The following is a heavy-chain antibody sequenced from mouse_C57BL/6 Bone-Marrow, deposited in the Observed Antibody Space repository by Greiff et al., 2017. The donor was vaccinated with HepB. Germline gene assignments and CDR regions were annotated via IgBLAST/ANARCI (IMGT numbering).Heavy chain of an antibody. V-gene: IGHV5-4*03. Sequence: EVNVVESGGGLVKPGGSLKLSCAASGFTFSSYAMSWVRQTPEKRLEWVATISDGGSYTYYPDNVKGRFTISRDNAKNNLYLQMSHLKSEDTAMYYCARGPLFYYGSSFYAMDYWGQGTSVTVSS. D-gene: IGHD1-1*01. CDR1: GFTFSSYA. J-gene: IGHJ4*01. CDR3: ARGPLFYYGSSFYAMDY. CDR2: ISDGGSYT.